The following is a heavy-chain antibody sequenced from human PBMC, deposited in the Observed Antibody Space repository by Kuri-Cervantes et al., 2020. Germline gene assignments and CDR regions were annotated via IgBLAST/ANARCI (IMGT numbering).Heavy chain of an antibody. Sequence: ASVKVSCKASGYTFTSYDINWVRQATGQGLEWMGWMNPNSGNTGYAQKFQGRVTMTRNTSISTAYMELSSLRSEDTAVYYCARSGDLWRYFDYWGQGTLVTVSS. V-gene: IGHV1-8*01. D-gene: IGHD2-21*02. CDR1: GYTFTSYD. CDR2: MNPNSGNT. CDR3: ARSGDLWRYFDY. J-gene: IGHJ4*02.